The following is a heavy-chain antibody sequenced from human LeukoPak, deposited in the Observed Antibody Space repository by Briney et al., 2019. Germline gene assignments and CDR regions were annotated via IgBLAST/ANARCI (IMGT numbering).Heavy chain of an antibody. V-gene: IGHV4-31*03. CDR1: GGSISSGGYY. CDR3: ARGWYYYDSSGYQGPEWMSLPTDY. D-gene: IGHD3-22*01. CDR2: IYYSGST. J-gene: IGHJ4*02. Sequence: PSETLSLTCTVSGGSISSGGYYWSWIRQHPGRGLEWIGYIYYSGSTYYNPSLKSRVTISVDTSKNQFSLKLSSVTAADTAVYYCARGWYYYDSSGYQGPEWMSLPTDYWGQGTLVTVSS.